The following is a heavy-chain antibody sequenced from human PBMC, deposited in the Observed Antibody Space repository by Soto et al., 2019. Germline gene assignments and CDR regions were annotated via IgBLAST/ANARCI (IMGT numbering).Heavy chain of an antibody. J-gene: IGHJ3*02. CDR2: IYYSGST. Sequence: QLQLQESGPGLVKPSETLSLTCTVSGGSISSSSYYWGWIRQPPGKGLEWIGSIYYSGSTYYNPSLKSRVTISVDTSKNQFSLKLSSVTAADTAVYYCARPLGEYYGAFDIWGQGTMVTVSS. CDR1: GGSISSSSYY. D-gene: IGHD3-10*01. CDR3: ARPLGEYYGAFDI. V-gene: IGHV4-39*01.